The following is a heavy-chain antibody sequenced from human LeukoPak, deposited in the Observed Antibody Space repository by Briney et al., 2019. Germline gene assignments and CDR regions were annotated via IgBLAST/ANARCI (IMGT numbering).Heavy chain of an antibody. V-gene: IGHV3-48*02. CDR3: ARGGSGYSYGKIDS. Sequence: GGSLTLSCAASGFTFSSYRMNWVRQAPGKGLEWVSYISSSSSTIYYADSVKGRFTISSHNAKKSLYMQMNSLRDEDTAVYYCARGGSGYSYGKIDSWGQGILVTVSS. J-gene: IGHJ4*02. CDR1: GFTFSSYR. D-gene: IGHD5-18*01. CDR2: ISSSSSTI.